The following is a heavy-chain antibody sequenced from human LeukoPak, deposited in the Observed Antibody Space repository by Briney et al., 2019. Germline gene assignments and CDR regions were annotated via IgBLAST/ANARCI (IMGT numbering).Heavy chain of an antibody. CDR2: IRNKANNYAT. Sequence: GGSLRLSCAASGSTFSGSAVHWVRQASGKGLEWVGRIRNKANNYATAYAASVKGRFTISRDDSKNTAFLQMNSLKTEDTAVYYCRSTFCTNGVCYFDYWGQGTLVTVSS. CDR1: GSTFSGSA. CDR3: RSTFCTNGVCYFDY. J-gene: IGHJ4*02. D-gene: IGHD2-8*01. V-gene: IGHV3-73*01.